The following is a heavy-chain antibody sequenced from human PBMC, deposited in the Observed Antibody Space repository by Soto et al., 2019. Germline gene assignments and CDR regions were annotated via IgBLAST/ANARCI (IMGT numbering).Heavy chain of an antibody. Sequence: QVQLVESGGGVVQPGRSLRLSCAASGFTFSNYGMHWVRQAPGKGLACVAVISYHGSDKYYADSVKGRVTISRDNSKNTLYLQMDSLRAEDTAVYYCAKDQLTTKVTTVGYWGQGTLVTVS. CDR1: GFTFSNYG. CDR2: ISYHGSDK. V-gene: IGHV3-30*18. D-gene: IGHD4-17*01. CDR3: AKDQLTTKVTTVGY. J-gene: IGHJ4*02.